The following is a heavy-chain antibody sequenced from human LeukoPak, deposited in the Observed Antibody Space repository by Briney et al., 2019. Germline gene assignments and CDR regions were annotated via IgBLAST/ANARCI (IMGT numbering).Heavy chain of an antibody. CDR1: GFIFNNYA. J-gene: IGHJ4*02. CDR2: ISYDGSNK. V-gene: IGHV3-30*18. D-gene: IGHD6-19*01. Sequence: GGSLRLSCAASGFIFNNYAMHWVRQAPGKGLEWVAVISYDGSNKYYADSVKGRFTISRDNSKNTLYLQMNSLRAEDTAVYYCAKVPHPYSSGWYGGFFDYWGQGTLVTVSS. CDR3: AKVPHPYSSGWYGGFFDY.